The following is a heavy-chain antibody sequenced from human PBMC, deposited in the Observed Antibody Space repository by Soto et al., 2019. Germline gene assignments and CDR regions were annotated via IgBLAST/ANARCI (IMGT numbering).Heavy chain of an antibody. CDR2: IIPVFGTS. J-gene: IGHJ3*02. CDR1: GGPFSPHT. CDR3: ARRLDYYESNPSRADDSFEI. V-gene: IGHV1-69*13. Sequence: AVTVSRTPSGGPFSPHTIPWVRPAPGQGREGIGRIIPVFGTSKYAQNFQCRVTITGEESTNTSYMELSSLRSEDTAVYFCARRLDYYESNPSRADDSFEIWGQGTMVTVSS. D-gene: IGHD3-22*01.